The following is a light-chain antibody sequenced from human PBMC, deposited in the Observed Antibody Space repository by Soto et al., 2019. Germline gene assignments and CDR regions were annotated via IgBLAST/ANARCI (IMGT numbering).Light chain of an antibody. Sequence: DVQMTQSPSSLSASVGDTITITCQATQDISNYLNWYQQKPGEAHKLLIYDAYKLETGVQSRFSGSGSGTDFTFTIRSLQPEDFATYHCKQYDHLPITFGQGTRLENK. CDR3: KQYDHLPIT. CDR1: QDISNY. J-gene: IGKJ5*01. CDR2: DAY. V-gene: IGKV1-33*01.